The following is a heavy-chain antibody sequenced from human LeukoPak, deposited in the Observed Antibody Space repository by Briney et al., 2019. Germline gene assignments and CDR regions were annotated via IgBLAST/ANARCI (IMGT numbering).Heavy chain of an antibody. D-gene: IGHD3-22*01. CDR2: ISAYNGNT. CDR1: GYTFTSYG. CDR3: ARDSLNYYDSSGLRPPPDY. V-gene: IGHV1-18*01. Sequence: ASVKVSCKASGYTFTSYGISWVRQAPGQGLEWMGWISAYNGNTNYAQKLQGRVTMTTDTSTSTAYMELRSLRSDDTAVYYSARDSLNYYDSSGLRPPPDYWGQGTLVTVSS. J-gene: IGHJ4*02.